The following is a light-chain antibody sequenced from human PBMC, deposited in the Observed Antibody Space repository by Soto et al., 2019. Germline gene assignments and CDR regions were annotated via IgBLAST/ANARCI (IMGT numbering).Light chain of an antibody. Sequence: EILFTQSPATLSLSPGERATLSCRASQSVSSYLAWYQQKPGQAPRLLIYDASNRATGIPARFSGSGSGTDFTLTISSLEPEDFAVYYCQQRSNWHPITFGQGTRLEI. CDR2: DAS. J-gene: IGKJ5*01. CDR3: QQRSNWHPIT. V-gene: IGKV3-11*01. CDR1: QSVSSY.